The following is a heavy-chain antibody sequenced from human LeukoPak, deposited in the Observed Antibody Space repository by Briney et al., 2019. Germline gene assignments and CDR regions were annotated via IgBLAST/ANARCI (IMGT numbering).Heavy chain of an antibody. V-gene: IGHV3-48*04. J-gene: IGHJ4*02. CDR3: VRYGSGYSYGKAEY. D-gene: IGHD5-18*01. Sequence: GGSLTLSCAASGFTFTSYRMDWVRQAPGKGLEGLSYISSISETMYYAPSVKRRFTISRHNAKNSLYSHMNSLPADDTAVYYCVRYGSGYSYGKAEYWGQGTLFTVSS. CDR1: GFTFTSYR. CDR2: ISSISETM.